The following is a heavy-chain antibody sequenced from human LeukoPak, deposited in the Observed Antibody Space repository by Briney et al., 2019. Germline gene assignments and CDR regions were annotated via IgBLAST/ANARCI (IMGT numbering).Heavy chain of an antibody. J-gene: IGHJ4*02. V-gene: IGHV4-4*07. CDR3: AAGYCSGGSCYSWYY. D-gene: IGHD2-15*01. CDR2: IYTSGST. Sequence: SETLSLTCTVSGGSISSYYWSWIRQPAGKGLEWIGRIYTSGSTNYNPSLKSRVTMSVDTSKNQFSLKLSSVTAADTAVYYCAAGYCSGGSCYSWYYWGQGTLVTVSS. CDR1: GGSISSYY.